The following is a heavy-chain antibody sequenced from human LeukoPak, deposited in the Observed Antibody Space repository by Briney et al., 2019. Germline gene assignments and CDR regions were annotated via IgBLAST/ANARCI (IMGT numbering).Heavy chain of an antibody. V-gene: IGHV4-59*01. Sequence: SETLSLTCSVSGLSISSYYWSWIRQSPGKGLEWIGYIYYSGYTNYNPSLKSRVTISVYTFKNQFSLQLSSVTAADTAVYYCARGHKAFDIWGQGTMVTVSS. CDR2: IYYSGYT. CDR3: ARGHKAFDI. CDR1: GLSISSYY. J-gene: IGHJ3*02.